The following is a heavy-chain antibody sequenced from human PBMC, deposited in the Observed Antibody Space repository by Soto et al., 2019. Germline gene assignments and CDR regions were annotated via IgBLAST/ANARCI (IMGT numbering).Heavy chain of an antibody. J-gene: IGHJ6*03. CDR1: GFKFNSYT. D-gene: IGHD3-22*01. CDR3: SKPAVVDIIYYYYMDV. CDR2: IRGDGSST. V-gene: IGHV3-23*01. Sequence: EVQLLESGGGLVQPGGSLRLSCAASGFKFNSYTMGWVRQAPGKGLVWVSAIRGDGSSTYYADFVNGRFTISRDNSKKTLQLQMNRLRTEDTAVYYCSKPAVVDIIYYYYMDVWGRGTAVTVS.